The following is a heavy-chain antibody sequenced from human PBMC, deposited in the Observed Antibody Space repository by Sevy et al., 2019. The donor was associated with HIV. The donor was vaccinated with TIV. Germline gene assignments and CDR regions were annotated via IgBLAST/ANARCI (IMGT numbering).Heavy chain of an antibody. J-gene: IGHJ6*02. CDR1: GYTFTGDY. CDR3: ARDGGGGTTNSGMDV. V-gene: IGHV1-2*06. CDR2: VFPNSGGT. D-gene: IGHD1-7*01. Sequence: ASVKVSCKASGYTFTGDYLHWVRQAPGHGLEWMGRVFPNSGGTNYAQKFQGRVTMTRDTSISTAYMELSRLRSDDTAVYYCARDGGGGTTNSGMDVWGQGTTATVSS.